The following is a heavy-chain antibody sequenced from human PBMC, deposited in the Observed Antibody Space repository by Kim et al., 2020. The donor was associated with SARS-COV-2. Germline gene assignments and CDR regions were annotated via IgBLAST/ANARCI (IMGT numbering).Heavy chain of an antibody. V-gene: IGHV4-31*02. D-gene: IGHD3-22*01. Sequence: PSLKRRVTISVATSKNQFSRKLSSVTAADTAVYYCARARITMIVVDAFDIWGQGTMVTVSS. J-gene: IGHJ3*02. CDR3: ARARITMIVVDAFDI.